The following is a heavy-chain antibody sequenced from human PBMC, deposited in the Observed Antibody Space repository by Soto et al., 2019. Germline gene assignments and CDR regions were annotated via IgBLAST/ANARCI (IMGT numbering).Heavy chain of an antibody. CDR3: ARVTSSPHSGYFDY. J-gene: IGHJ4*02. CDR2: IYSTGST. D-gene: IGHD6-13*01. CDR1: GGSITNYY. V-gene: IGHV4-59*01. Sequence: QVQLQESGPGLVNPSETLSLTCTVSGGSITNYYWTWFRQPPGQGLEWIAYIYSTGSTKYNPTLNSRVTMSLDMSKNQFSLRVNSVTEADTAVYYCARVTSSPHSGYFDYWGQGALITV.